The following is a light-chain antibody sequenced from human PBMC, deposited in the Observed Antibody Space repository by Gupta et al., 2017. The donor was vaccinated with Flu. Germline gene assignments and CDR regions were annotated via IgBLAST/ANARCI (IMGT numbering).Light chain of an antibody. V-gene: IGLV1-44*01. J-gene: IGLJ2*01. Sequence: RVTISCSGSSSNIASNTVNWYQQFPGTAPNLVIYSNNQRPSGVPDRFSGSKSGTSTSVAISGLQSEDEADYFCAARDDSLDGPVFGGGTKLTGL. CDR2: SNN. CDR3: AARDDSLDGPV. CDR1: SSNIASNT.